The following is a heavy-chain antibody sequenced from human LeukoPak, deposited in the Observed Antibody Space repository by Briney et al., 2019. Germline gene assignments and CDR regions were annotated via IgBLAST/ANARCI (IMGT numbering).Heavy chain of an antibody. CDR2: IKQDGSEK. D-gene: IGHD3-10*01. Sequence: GGTLRLSCAASGFTFSSYWMSWVRQAPGKGLEWVANIKQDGSEKYYVDSVKGRFTISRDNAKNSLYLQMNSLRAEDTAVYYCATPPVELWFGELLREAGFDPWGQGTLVTVSS. CDR1: GFTFSSYW. V-gene: IGHV3-7*03. J-gene: IGHJ5*02. CDR3: ATPPVELWFGELLREAGFDP.